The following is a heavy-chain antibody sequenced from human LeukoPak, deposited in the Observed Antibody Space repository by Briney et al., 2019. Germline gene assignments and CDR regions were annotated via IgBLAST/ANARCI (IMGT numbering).Heavy chain of an antibody. CDR2: IYYSGST. J-gene: IGHJ6*02. Sequence: PSETLSLTCTVSGGSISSYYWSGIRQPPGKGLEGMGYIYYSGSTNYNPSLKSRVTISVDTSKNQFSLKLSSVTAADTAVYYCARSPYYDFWSGYSDYGMDVWGQGTTVTVSS. D-gene: IGHD3-3*01. V-gene: IGHV4-59*01. CDR1: GGSISSYY. CDR3: ARSPYYDFWSGYSDYGMDV.